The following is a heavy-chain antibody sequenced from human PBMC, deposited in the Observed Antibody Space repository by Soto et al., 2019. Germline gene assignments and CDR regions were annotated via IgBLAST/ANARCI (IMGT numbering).Heavy chain of an antibody. V-gene: IGHV4-59*01. CDR2: IYYSGST. D-gene: IGHD3-3*01. CDR1: GGSISSYY. J-gene: IGHJ6*03. Sequence: SETLSLTCTVSGGSISSYYWSWIRQPPGKGLEWIGYIYYSGSTNYNPSLKSRVTISVDTSKNQFSLKLSSVTAADTAVYYCARASPSRDRVGSIFGVVIGYYYYYMDVWGKGTTVTVSS. CDR3: ARASPSRDRVGSIFGVVIGYYYYYMDV.